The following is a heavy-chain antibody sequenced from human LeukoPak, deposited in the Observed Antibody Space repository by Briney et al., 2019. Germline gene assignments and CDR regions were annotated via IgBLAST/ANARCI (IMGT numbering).Heavy chain of an antibody. Sequence: PGRSLRLSCAASGFTFSNYWMSWVRQTPGKGLEWVANIKDDGSDKYYVESVRGRFTISRDNARNSRYLQMNSLRAEDTATYYCARELLGGRADFDYWGQGTLVAVSS. V-gene: IGHV3-7*01. J-gene: IGHJ4*02. CDR2: IKDDGSDK. CDR3: ARELLGGRADFDY. CDR1: GFTFSNYW. D-gene: IGHD1-26*01.